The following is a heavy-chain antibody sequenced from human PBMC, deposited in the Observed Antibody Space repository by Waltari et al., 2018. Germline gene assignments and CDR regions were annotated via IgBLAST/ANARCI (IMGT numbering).Heavy chain of an antibody. CDR2: INHSGST. V-gene: IGHV4-34*01. J-gene: IGHJ6*02. D-gene: IGHD6-19*01. Sequence: QVQLQQWGAGLLKPSETLSLTCAVYGGSFSGYYWSWIRQPPGKGLEWIGKINHSGSTNYNPSLKSRVTISVDTSKNQFSLKLSAVTAADTAVYYCARRMRWLVNYYGMDVWGQGTTVTVSS. CDR1: GGSFSGYY. CDR3: ARRMRWLVNYYGMDV.